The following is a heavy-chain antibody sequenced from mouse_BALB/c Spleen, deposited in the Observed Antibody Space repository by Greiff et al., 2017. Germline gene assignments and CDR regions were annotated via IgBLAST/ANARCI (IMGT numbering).Heavy chain of an antibody. J-gene: IGHJ4*01. CDR3: ARLTMITKSMDY. Sequence: VQLKQSGPELVKPGASVKISCKASGYSFTGYFMNWVMQSHGKSLEWIGRINPYNGDTFYNQKFKGKATLTVDKSSSTAHMELRSLASEDSAVYYCARLTMITKSMDYWGQGTSVTVSS. CDR1: GYSFTGYF. D-gene: IGHD2-4*01. CDR2: INPYNGDT. V-gene: IGHV1-20*02.